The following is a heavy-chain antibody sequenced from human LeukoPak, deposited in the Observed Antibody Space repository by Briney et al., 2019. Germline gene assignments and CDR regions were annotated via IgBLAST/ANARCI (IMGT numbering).Heavy chain of an antibody. CDR1: RFTFSTYG. J-gene: IGHJ4*02. Sequence: GGSLRLSCAASRFTFSTYGMHWVRQAPGKGLEWVAFIRYDGSNKYYADSVKGRFTISRDNSKNTLYLQINSLRAEDTAVYYCAKGVVVVPAAIVPFDYWGQGTLVTVSS. CDR2: IRYDGSNK. D-gene: IGHD2-2*01. V-gene: IGHV3-30*02. CDR3: AKGVVVVPAAIVPFDY.